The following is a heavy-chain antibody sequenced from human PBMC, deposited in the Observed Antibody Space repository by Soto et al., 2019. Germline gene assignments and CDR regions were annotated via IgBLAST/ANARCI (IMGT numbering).Heavy chain of an antibody. CDR3: AGNPVLEGGMDV. CDR1: GYTFTSYY. D-gene: IGHD1-1*01. V-gene: IGHV1-46*01. CDR2: INPSGGST. J-gene: IGHJ6*02. Sequence: ASVKVSCKASGYTFTSYYMHWVRQAPGQGLEWMGIINPSGGSTSYAQKFQGRVTMTRDTSTSTVYMELSSLRSEDTAVYYCAGNPVLEGGMDVWGQGTTVTVSS.